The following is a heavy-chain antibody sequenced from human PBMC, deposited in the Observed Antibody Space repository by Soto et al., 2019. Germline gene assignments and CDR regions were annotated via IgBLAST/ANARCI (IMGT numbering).Heavy chain of an antibody. CDR2: INPNSGGT. CDR3: ARSGYYYDSSGYFFFDY. D-gene: IGHD3-22*01. Sequence: ASVKVSCKASGYTFTGYYMHWVRQAPGQGLEWMGWINPNSGGTNYAQKFQGWVTMTRDTSISTAYMELSRLRSDDTAVYYCARSGYYYDSSGYFFFDYWGQGILVTVSA. CDR1: GYTFTGYY. V-gene: IGHV1-2*04. J-gene: IGHJ4*02.